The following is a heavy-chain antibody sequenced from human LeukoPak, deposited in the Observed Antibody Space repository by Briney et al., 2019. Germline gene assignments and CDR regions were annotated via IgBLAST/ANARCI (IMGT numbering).Heavy chain of an antibody. CDR1: GFTFSSYA. CDR3: ANQGMVELRAGPHYYYMDV. Sequence: GRSLRLSCAASGFTFSSYAMHWVRQAPGKGLEWVAFIHYDGSNKYYADSVKGRFPLSRDNSKNTLYLQMNSLRPEDTAVYYCANQGMVELRAGPHYYYMDVWGKGTTVTVSS. J-gene: IGHJ6*03. V-gene: IGHV3-30*04. D-gene: IGHD3-16*01. CDR2: IHYDGSNK.